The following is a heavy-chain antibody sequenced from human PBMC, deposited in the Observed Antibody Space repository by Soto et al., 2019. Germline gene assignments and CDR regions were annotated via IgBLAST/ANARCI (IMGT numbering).Heavy chain of an antibody. D-gene: IGHD3-10*01. CDR3: AKDTYYGSGIYYYFYGMDV. CDR1: GFTFSSYG. J-gene: IGHJ6*02. CDR2: ISCDGSNK. Sequence: QVQLVESGGGVVQPGRSLRLSCTASGFTFSSYGMNWVRQAPGKGLVWVAVISCDGSNKYYADSVKGRFTISRDNSKNTLYLQMNSLRAEDTAVYYCAKDTYYGSGIYYYFYGMDVWGQGTTVTVSS. V-gene: IGHV3-30*18.